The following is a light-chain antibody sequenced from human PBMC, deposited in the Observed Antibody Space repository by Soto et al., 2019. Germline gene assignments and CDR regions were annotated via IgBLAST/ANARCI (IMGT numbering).Light chain of an antibody. CDR1: QTLSSSF. Sequence: ESVLTQSPGTLSLSPGERATLWCGAVQTLSSSFIAWYQQKPGQAPRLLIYGASSRATGIPDRFSGSGSGTDFTLTISRLEPDDFAVYYCQQYGTPRSVTFGQGTRLEI. V-gene: IGKV3-20*01. CDR2: GAS. J-gene: IGKJ5*01. CDR3: QQYGTPRSVT.